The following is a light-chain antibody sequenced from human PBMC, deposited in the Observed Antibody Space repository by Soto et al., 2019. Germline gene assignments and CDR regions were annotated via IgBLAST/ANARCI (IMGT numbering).Light chain of an antibody. J-gene: IGKJ1*01. CDR3: QQYAIFPRT. CDR2: GAS. Sequence: ENVLTQSPGTLSLSPGEEATLSCRASQSVNNNYLAWYQQIPGQPPRLLIYGASSRATGIPDRFSGRGSGTDFTLTISRLEPEDFSVYYCQQYAIFPRTFGQGTKVDIK. V-gene: IGKV3-20*01. CDR1: QSVNNNY.